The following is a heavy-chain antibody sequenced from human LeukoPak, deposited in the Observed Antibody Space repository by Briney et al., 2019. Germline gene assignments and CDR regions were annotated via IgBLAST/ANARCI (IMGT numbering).Heavy chain of an antibody. Sequence: GASVKVSCKASGYTFTGYYIHWVRQAPGQGLEWMGIINPSGGSTSFAQKFQGRVTMTRDMSTSTVYMELNSLRSEDTAVYYWARAWEAVAGNYGVIDYWGQGTLVTVSS. CDR3: ARAWEAVAGNYGVIDY. J-gene: IGHJ4*02. CDR2: INPSGGST. D-gene: IGHD4-17*01. CDR1: GYTFTGYY. V-gene: IGHV1-46*01.